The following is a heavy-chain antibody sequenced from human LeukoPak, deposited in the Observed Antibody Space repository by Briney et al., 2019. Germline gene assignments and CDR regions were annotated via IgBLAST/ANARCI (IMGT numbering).Heavy chain of an antibody. CDR2: IYYSGST. D-gene: IGHD5-24*01. CDR1: GGSISNYC. CDR3: ARVQMATITFDY. J-gene: IGHJ4*02. V-gene: IGHV4-59*01. Sequence: SETLSLTCTVSGGSISNYCWSWIRQPPGKGLEWIGYIYYSGSTNYNPSLKSRVTISVDTSKNQFSLKLSSVTAADTAVYYCARVQMATITFDYWGQGTLVTVSS.